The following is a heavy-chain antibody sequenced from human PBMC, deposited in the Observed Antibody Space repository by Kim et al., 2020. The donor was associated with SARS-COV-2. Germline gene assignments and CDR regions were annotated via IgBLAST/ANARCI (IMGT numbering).Heavy chain of an antibody. D-gene: IGHD2-2*01. CDR1: GFTFTNYV. J-gene: IGHJ3*02. Sequence: ASVQVSCKASGFTFTNYVIHWVRQAPGQRLEWMGWINAGNGNTKYSQKFQGRVTITRDSSASAAYMELSSLRSEDTAIYYCGRGEIGYCSSTTCSDAFDIWGQGTMVTVSS. CDR3: GRGEIGYCSSTTCSDAFDI. CDR2: INAGNGNT. V-gene: IGHV1-3*01.